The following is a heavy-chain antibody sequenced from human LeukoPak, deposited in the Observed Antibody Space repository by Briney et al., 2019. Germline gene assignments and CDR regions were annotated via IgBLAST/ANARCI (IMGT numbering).Heavy chain of an antibody. CDR2: INPNSGGT. J-gene: IGHJ6*03. D-gene: IGHD3-10*01. CDR3: ARGTRGVRGVITYYYMDV. V-gene: IGHV1-2*02. Sequence: VASVTVSCKASGYTFTDYYMHWVRQAPGQGLEWMGWINPNSGGTNYAQKFQGRVTMTRDTSISTAYMELSRLRSDDTAVYYCARGTRGVRGVITYYYMDVWGKGTTVTISS. CDR1: GYTFTDYY.